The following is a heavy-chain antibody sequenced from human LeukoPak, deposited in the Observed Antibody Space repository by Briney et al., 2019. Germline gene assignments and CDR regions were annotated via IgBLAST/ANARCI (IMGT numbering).Heavy chain of an antibody. Sequence: PSETLSLTCTVSGGSVSSGSYYWSCIRQPPGKGLKWIGYIYYSGSTNYNPSLKSRVTLSVDTSKNQFSLKLSSVTAADTAVYYCARESIAVAAPFDYWGQGTLVTVSS. CDR3: ARESIAVAAPFDY. D-gene: IGHD6-19*01. J-gene: IGHJ4*02. V-gene: IGHV4-61*01. CDR2: IYYSGST. CDR1: GGSVSSGSYY.